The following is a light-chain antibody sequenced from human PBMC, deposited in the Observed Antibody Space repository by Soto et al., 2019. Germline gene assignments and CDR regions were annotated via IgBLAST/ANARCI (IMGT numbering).Light chain of an antibody. CDR2: DAS. CDR1: QSVSSY. J-gene: IGKJ3*01. V-gene: IGKV3-11*01. Sequence: EIVLPQSPATLSLSPGERATLSCRASQSVSSYLSWYQQKPGQAPRLLIYDASNSATGIPARFSGSGSGTDFPLTISSLESEDFAVYYCQQRSNWPSTFGGGTKVDIK. CDR3: QQRSNWPST.